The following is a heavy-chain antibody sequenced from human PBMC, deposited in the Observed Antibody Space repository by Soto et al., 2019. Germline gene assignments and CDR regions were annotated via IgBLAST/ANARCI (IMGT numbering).Heavy chain of an antibody. CDR2: IYYSGST. CDR3: ARSSIAAAGNWFDP. Sequence: SETLSLTCTVSGGSISSGDYYWSWIRQPPGKGLEWIGYIYYSGSTYYNPSLKSRVTISVDTSKNQLSLKLSSVTAADTAVYYCARSSIAAAGNWFDPWGQGTLVTVSS. CDR1: GGSISSGDYY. J-gene: IGHJ5*02. D-gene: IGHD6-13*01. V-gene: IGHV4-30-4*01.